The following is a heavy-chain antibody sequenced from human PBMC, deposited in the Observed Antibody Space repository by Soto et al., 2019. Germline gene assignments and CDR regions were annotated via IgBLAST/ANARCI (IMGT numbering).Heavy chain of an antibody. CDR1: GFTFSSYE. D-gene: IGHD3-10*01. CDR3: ARDLEGLWFGESFDY. J-gene: IGHJ4*02. CDR2: ISSSGSTI. Sequence: PGGSLRLSCAASGFTFSSYEMNWVRQAPGKGLEWVSYISSSGSTIYYADSVKGRFTISRDNAKNSLYLQMNSLRAEDTAVYYCARDLEGLWFGESFDYWGQGTLVTVSS. V-gene: IGHV3-48*03.